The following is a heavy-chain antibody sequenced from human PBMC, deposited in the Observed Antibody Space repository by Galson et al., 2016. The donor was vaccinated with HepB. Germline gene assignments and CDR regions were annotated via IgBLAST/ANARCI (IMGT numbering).Heavy chain of an antibody. D-gene: IGHD6-19*01. J-gene: IGHJ5*01. CDR3: ARMFPLYSSGWYVRGDGWFDS. CDR2: ISGDGRTI. V-gene: IGHV3-11*01. CDR1: GFTFSYYY. Sequence: SLRLSCAASGFTFSYYYMSWIRQAPGKGLEWVSYISGDGRTINYADSVKGRFTISRGYAKNSLYLHMNSLTGEDTAVYYCARMFPLYSSGWYVRGDGWFDSWGQGTLVTVSS.